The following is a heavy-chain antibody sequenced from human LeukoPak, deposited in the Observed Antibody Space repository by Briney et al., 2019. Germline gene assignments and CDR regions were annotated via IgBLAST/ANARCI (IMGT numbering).Heavy chain of an antibody. CDR1: GFTFSSYA. Sequence: GGSLRLSCAASGFTFSSYAMSWVRQAPGKGLEWVSGISGSGGSTYYADSVKGRFTISRDSSKSTLYLQMNSLRADDTAVYYCAKATSHCSGGSCYSSSDYWGQGTLVTVST. CDR3: AKATSHCSGGSCYSSSDY. CDR2: ISGSGGST. D-gene: IGHD2-15*01. J-gene: IGHJ4*02. V-gene: IGHV3-23*01.